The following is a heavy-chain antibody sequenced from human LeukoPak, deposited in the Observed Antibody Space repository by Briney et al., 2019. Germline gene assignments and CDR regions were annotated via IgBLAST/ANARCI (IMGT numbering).Heavy chain of an antibody. CDR1: GFTFSTYA. CDR2: ISGSGDST. CDR3: AKEPRVYYDSSAGWYY. V-gene: IGHV3-23*01. J-gene: IGHJ4*02. Sequence: GGSLRLSCAASGFTFSTYAVNWVRQAPGKGLEWVSTISGSGDSTYYADSVKGRFTISRDNSKDTLYLQMSSVRAEDTAVYYCAKEPRVYYDSSAGWYYWGQGTLVTVSS. D-gene: IGHD3-22*01.